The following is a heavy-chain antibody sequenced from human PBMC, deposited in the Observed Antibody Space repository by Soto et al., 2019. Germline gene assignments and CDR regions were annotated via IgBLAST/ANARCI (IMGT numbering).Heavy chain of an antibody. CDR1: GYTFVDYA. CDR2: MNPNTGNI. CDR3: TREAIVAENWFDP. J-gene: IGHJ5*02. V-gene: IGHV1-3*01. D-gene: IGHD5-12*01. Sequence: EASVKVSCKASGYTFVDYALHWVRQAPGQGLEWVGWMNPNTGNIKYSNKFEDRVSINRETVKSTAYMELRGLRYEDMAVYLCTREAIVAENWFDPRGQGTMV.